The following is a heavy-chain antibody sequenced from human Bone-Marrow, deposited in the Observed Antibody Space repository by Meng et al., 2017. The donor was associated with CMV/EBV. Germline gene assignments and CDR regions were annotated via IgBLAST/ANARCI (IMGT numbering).Heavy chain of an antibody. V-gene: IGHV3-49*04. CDR2: IRSKAYGGTT. D-gene: IGHD3-3*01. CDR1: GFTFSSYA. Sequence: GESLKISCAASGFTFSSYAMSWVRQAPGKGLEWVGFIRSKAYGGTTEYAASVKGRFTISRDDSKSIAYLQMNSLKTEDTAAYYCTTYYDFWSGYYPFDYWGQGTLVTVSS. CDR3: TTYYDFWSGYYPFDY. J-gene: IGHJ4*02.